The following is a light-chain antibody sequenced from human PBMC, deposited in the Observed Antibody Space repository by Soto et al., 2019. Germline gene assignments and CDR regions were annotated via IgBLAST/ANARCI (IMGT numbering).Light chain of an antibody. J-gene: IGKJ1*01. CDR2: GTS. CDR3: HQYGSSPGS. CDR1: QSFSSSY. V-gene: IGKV3-20*01. Sequence: EVVLTQSPGTLSLSPGESATLSCRASQSFSSSYFAWYQQSPGQAPRLLIYGTSTRATGIPDRFSGSGSGTDFTLTINRLEPEDFAVDYCHQYGSSPGSFGQGTK.